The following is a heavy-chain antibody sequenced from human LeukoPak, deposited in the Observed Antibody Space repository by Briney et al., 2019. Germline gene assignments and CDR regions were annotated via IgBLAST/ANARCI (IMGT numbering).Heavy chain of an antibody. CDR2: ISGSSGNT. J-gene: IGHJ4*02. D-gene: IGHD1-1*01. CDR3: ANWGAGTKGLY. Sequence: PGGSLRLSCAASGLTFSDHAMGWVHQAPGKGLEWVSSISGSSGNTYDADSVKGRYITSRDNSKNTVFLQINILRAEDTAIYDCANWGAGTKGLYWGQGTLVTVSS. V-gene: IGHV3-23*01. CDR1: GLTFSDHA.